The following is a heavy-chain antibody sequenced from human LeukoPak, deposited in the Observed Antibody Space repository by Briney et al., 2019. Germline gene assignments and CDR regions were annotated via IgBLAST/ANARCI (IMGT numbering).Heavy chain of an antibody. CDR3: ARHSNYASGSTAKGLFDY. J-gene: IGHJ4*02. CDR2: VYYTGTT. Sequence: PAETLSLTCTVSGASIRISNYYWGWIRQPPGKGLEWIASVYYTGTTYYNPSLKSRVTIFVETSKNQVSLRLSSVTAADTAVYYCARHSNYASGSTAKGLFDYWGQGTLVSISS. D-gene: IGHD3-10*01. CDR1: GASIRISNYY. V-gene: IGHV4-39*01.